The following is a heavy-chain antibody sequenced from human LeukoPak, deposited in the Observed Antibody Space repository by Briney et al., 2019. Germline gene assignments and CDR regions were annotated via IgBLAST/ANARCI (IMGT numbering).Heavy chain of an antibody. V-gene: IGHV3-7*01. J-gene: IGHJ4*02. CDR3: ASRYCSSTSCSPVIDS. CDR1: GFTFSSYW. D-gene: IGHD2-2*01. CDR2: IKQDGSEK. Sequence: GGSLRLSCAASGFTFSSYWMSWVRQAPGKGLEWVANIKQDGSEKYYVGSVKGRFTISRDNAKNSLYLQMNSLRAEDTAVYYCASRYCSSTSCSPVIDSWGQGTLVTVSS.